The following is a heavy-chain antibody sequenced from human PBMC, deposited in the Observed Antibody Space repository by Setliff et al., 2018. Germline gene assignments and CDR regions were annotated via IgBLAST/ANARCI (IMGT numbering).Heavy chain of an antibody. D-gene: IGHD3-10*01. CDR1: GASISAGTNY. Sequence: SETLSLTCTVSGASISAGTNYWTWIRQPAGKGLEWIGHIDRSGNTNFNPSLKSRVTISGDRSKNQFSLELSSVTAAGTAVYYCARSLGSGSYYGSRPFHFDYWGQGILVTVSS. J-gene: IGHJ4*02. CDR3: ARSLGSGSYYGSRPFHFDY. CDR2: IDRSGNT. V-gene: IGHV4-61*09.